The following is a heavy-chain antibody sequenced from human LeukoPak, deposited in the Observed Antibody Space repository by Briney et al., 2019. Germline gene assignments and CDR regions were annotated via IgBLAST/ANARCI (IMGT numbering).Heavy chain of an antibody. Sequence: PGGSLRLSCAASGFTVSSNYMSWVRQAPGKGLEWVSFIYSGGNTYYADSVKGRFTISRDNSQNTLYLQMNSLRAEDTAVYYCAKDPVTRYYFDYWGQGTLVTVSS. D-gene: IGHD4-17*01. V-gene: IGHV3-53*05. J-gene: IGHJ4*02. CDR2: IYSGGNT. CDR1: GFTVSSNY. CDR3: AKDPVTRYYFDY.